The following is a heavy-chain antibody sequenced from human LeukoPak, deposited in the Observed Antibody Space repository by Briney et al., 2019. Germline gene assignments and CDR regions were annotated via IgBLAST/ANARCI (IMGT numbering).Heavy chain of an antibody. Sequence: SVKVSCKASGGTFSSYAISWVRQAPGQGLEWMGGIIPIFGTANYAQKFQGRVTITTDESTSTAYMELSSLRSEDTAVYYCARDHIVVVPDQFGWFDPWGQGTPVTVSS. V-gene: IGHV1-69*05. CDR2: IIPIFGTA. J-gene: IGHJ5*02. CDR1: GGTFSSYA. CDR3: ARDHIVVVPDQFGWFDP. D-gene: IGHD2-2*01.